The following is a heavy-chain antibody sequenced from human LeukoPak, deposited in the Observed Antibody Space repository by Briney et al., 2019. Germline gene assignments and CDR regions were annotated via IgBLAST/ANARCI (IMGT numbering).Heavy chain of an antibody. CDR2: IYYSGST. V-gene: IGHV4-59*01. J-gene: IGHJ4*02. D-gene: IGHD5-24*01. CDR3: AIREEMATTMVGI. CDR1: GCSISTYY. Sequence: SETLSLTWTASGCSISTYYLSWIRQPPGKGLEWIGHIYYSGSTNYNPSLQSRVTILVDTYKNQFFRKLSAVTAADAAGLYWAIREEMATTMVGIWVQGTLVTVSS.